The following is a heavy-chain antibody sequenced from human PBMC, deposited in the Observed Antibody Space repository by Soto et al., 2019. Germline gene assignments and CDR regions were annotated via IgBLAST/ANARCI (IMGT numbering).Heavy chain of an antibody. CDR2: ITSGGTVF. CDR3: ARGRYALGV. Sequence: HPGGSLRLSCAASGFHVGGYEMNWVRQAPGKGLEWISMITSGGTVFYYADSVRGRFAISRDDTENSLHLQMNSLRVEDTAMYYCARGRYALGVWRQGTTVTVSS. J-gene: IGHJ6*02. D-gene: IGHD3-9*01. CDR1: GFHVGGYE. V-gene: IGHV3-48*03.